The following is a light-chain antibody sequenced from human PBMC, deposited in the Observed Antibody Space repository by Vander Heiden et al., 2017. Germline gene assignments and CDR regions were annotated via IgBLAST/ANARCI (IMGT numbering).Light chain of an antibody. J-gene: IGLJ3*02. CDR1: SSDVGGYND. Sequence: QSALTQPASVSGSPGQSITISCTGTSSDVGGYNDVSWYQQHPGKAPKLMIYDVSNRPSGVSNRFSGSKSGNTASLTISGLQAEDEADYYCSSYTSSSISWVFGGGTKLTVL. CDR2: DVS. V-gene: IGLV2-14*01. CDR3: SSYTSSSISWV.